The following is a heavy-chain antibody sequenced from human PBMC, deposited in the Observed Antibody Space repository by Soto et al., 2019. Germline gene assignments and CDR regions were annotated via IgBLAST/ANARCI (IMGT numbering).Heavy chain of an antibody. V-gene: IGHV4-39*07. Sequence: SETLSLTCTVSGGSISSSGSYWGWIRQPPGKGLQWIGQINHSGSAYYNPSLKSRVTISVHTSNSQFSLELSSVTAADTAVYYCARERGSGWTFDYWGQGTLVTVSS. J-gene: IGHJ4*02. CDR2: INHSGSA. CDR3: ARERGSGWTFDY. CDR1: GGSISSSGSY. D-gene: IGHD6-19*01.